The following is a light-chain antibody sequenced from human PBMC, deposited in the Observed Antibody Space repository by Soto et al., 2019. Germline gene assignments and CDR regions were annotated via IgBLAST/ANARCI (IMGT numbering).Light chain of an antibody. Sequence: SYELTQPPSVSVAPGQTARITCGGNNIGSKTVHWYQQKPGQAPVLVVYDDSDRPAGIPERFSGANSGNTATLTISRVEAGDEADYCCQVWDSSFDHPMFGGGTKLTVL. CDR1: NIGSKT. J-gene: IGLJ3*02. CDR3: QVWDSSFDHPM. CDR2: DDS. V-gene: IGLV3-21*02.